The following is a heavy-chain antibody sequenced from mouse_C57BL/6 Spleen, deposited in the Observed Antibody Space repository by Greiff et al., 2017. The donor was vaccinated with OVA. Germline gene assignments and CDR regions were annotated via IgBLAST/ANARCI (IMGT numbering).Heavy chain of an antibody. D-gene: IGHD1-1*01. CDR3: ARGVDYGSSYWYFDV. Sequence: EVQVVESGGGLVKPGGSLKLSCAASGFTFSSYAMSWVRQTPEKRLEWVATISDGGSYTYYPDNVKGRFTISRDNAKNNLYLQMSHLKSEDTAMYYCARGVDYGSSYWYFDVWGTGTTVTVSS. CDR2: ISDGGSYT. CDR1: GFTFSSYA. J-gene: IGHJ1*03. V-gene: IGHV5-4*01.